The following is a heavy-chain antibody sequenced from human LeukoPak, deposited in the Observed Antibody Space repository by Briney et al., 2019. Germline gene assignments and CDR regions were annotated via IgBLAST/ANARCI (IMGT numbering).Heavy chain of an antibody. V-gene: IGHV4-38-2*02. CDR3: ARHGSGWYSNFDY. Sequence: KPSETLSLTCTVSGYSISSGYYWGWIRHPPGKGLEWIGSIYYSGSTYYNPSLKSRVTISVDTSKNQFSLKLSSVTAADTAVYYCARHGSGWYSNFDYWGQGTLVTVSS. D-gene: IGHD6-19*01. J-gene: IGHJ4*02. CDR1: GYSISSGYY. CDR2: IYYSGST.